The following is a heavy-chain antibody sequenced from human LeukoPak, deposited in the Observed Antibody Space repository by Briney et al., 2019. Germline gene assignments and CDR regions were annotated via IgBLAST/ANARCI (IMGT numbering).Heavy chain of an antibody. J-gene: IGHJ5*02. D-gene: IGHD3-22*01. CDR2: ISYDGNNK. CDR1: GFSFRSYA. V-gene: IGHV3-30-3*01. Sequence: GGSLRLSCAASGFSFRSYAMHWVRQAPGKGLEWVAVISYDGNNKYYADSVKGRFTISRDNFKNTAYLEMNSLRTEDTAVYYCARGVRYYYDSSDLWGQGTLVTVSS. CDR3: ARGVRYYYDSSDL.